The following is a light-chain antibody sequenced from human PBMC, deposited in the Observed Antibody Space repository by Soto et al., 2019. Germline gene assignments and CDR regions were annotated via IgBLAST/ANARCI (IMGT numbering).Light chain of an antibody. CDR3: QQYNNWLT. CDR2: AAS. Sequence: EIVMTQSPATLSVSPGERATLSFRASQSVTSNLAWYQQKPGQAPRLLIYAASTRATGIPARFSGSGSGTEFTLTISSLQSEDFAVYYCQQYNNWLTFGGGTKVDIK. V-gene: IGKV3-15*01. J-gene: IGKJ4*01. CDR1: QSVTSN.